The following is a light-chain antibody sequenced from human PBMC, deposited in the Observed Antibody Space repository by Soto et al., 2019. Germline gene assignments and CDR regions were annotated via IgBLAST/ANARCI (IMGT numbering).Light chain of an antibody. J-gene: IGKJ5*01. V-gene: IGKV3-15*01. CDR3: QQRNVWQTVT. CDR2: GAS. Sequence: EIVMTQSPATLSVSPWERATLSCMASQSVSSNLAWYQQKPGQAPRLLIYGASTRATGIPARFSGSGSGTDFTLTISSLETEDSAVYYCQQRNVWQTVTFGHGTRLEIK. CDR1: QSVSSN.